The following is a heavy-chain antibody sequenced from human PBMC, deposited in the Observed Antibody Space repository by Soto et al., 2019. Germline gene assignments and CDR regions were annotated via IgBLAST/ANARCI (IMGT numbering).Heavy chain of an antibody. D-gene: IGHD6-6*01. Sequence: KPSETLSLTCSIYSGSFSGYYWSWIRQPPGKGLEWIGEISQSGNTNYSPSLKSRVSISIDTSKKQFSLNLASVSAADTAVYYCARAPKVSGSSQTRPDFWGQGTLVT. CDR2: ISQSGNT. CDR3: ARAPKVSGSSQTRPDF. V-gene: IGHV4-34*01. J-gene: IGHJ4*02. CDR1: SGSFSGYY.